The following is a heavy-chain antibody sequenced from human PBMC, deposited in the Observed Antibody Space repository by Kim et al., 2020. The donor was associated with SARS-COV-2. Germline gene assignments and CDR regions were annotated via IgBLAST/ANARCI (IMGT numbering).Heavy chain of an antibody. Sequence: SETLSLTCAVYGGSFSGYYWSWIRQPPGKGLEWIGEINHSGSTNYNPSLKSRVTISVDTSKNQFSLKLSSVTAADTAVYYCARERDLWFGELLTYYYGMDVWGQGTTVTVSS. J-gene: IGHJ6*02. V-gene: IGHV4-34*01. CDR3: ARERDLWFGELLTYYYGMDV. CDR1: GGSFSGYY. D-gene: IGHD3-10*01. CDR2: INHSGST.